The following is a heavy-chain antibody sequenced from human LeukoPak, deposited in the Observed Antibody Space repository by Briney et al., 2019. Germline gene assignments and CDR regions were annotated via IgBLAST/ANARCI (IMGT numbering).Heavy chain of an antibody. J-gene: IGHJ5*02. Sequence: SETLSLTCTASGGSISGYYWSWIRQPAGKGLEWIGRIYTSGATNYNPSLKSRITVSVDTSKNQFSLELTSVTAADTAVYYCARDSGFYDPWGQGTLVTVSS. V-gene: IGHV4-4*07. CDR3: ARDSGFYDP. CDR1: GGSISGYY. CDR2: IYTSGAT. D-gene: IGHD6-19*01.